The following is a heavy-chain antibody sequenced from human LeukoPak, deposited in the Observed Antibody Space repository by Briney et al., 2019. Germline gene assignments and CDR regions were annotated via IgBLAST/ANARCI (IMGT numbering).Heavy chain of an antibody. Sequence: SETLSLTCTVSGDSINSPNYYWSWIRQPAGKGLEWIGRVYNSGTTDYNPSLQSRVTMSIDRSKIQFSLKLRSVTAADTAVYYCARITGGAWTSFDHWGQGILVTVSS. J-gene: IGHJ4*02. D-gene: IGHD3-16*01. CDR1: GDSINSPNYY. CDR2: VYNSGTT. V-gene: IGHV4-61*02. CDR3: ARITGGAWTSFDH.